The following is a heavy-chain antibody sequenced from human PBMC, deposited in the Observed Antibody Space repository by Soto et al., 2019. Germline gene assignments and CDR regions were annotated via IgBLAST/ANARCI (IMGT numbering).Heavy chain of an antibody. CDR1: GCTFTGYY. CDR3: ARDLNYDFWSGTPYYYYYYGMDV. J-gene: IGHJ6*02. V-gene: IGHV1-2*02. CDR2: INPNSGGT. Sequence: GALVKVSCKASGCTFTGYYMHWVRQAPGQGLEWMGWINPNSGGTNYAQKFQGRVTMTRDTSISTAYMELSRLRSDDTAVYYCARDLNYDFWSGTPYYYYYYGMDVWGQGTTVTVSS. D-gene: IGHD3-3*01.